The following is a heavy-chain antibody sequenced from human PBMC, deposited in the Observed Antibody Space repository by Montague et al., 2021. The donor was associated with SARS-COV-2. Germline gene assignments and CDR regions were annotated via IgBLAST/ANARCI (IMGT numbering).Heavy chain of an antibody. D-gene: IGHD3-10*01. Sequence: SETLSLTCAVHGGSFSTYSWDWIRQPPGKGLEWIGEIHHGGSTNYNPSLKSRVTISAATSKNQFSLKLTSVAAADTAVYYCARLGDGVVPSPILGVGPYYSYYYIDVWGKGTTVTVSS. CDR3: ARLGDGVVPSPILGVGPYYSYYYIDV. CDR2: IHHGGST. CDR1: GGSFSTYS. V-gene: IGHV4-34*01. J-gene: IGHJ6*03.